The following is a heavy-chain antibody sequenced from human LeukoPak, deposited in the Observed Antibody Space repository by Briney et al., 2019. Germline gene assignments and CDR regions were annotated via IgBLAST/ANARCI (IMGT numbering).Heavy chain of an antibody. D-gene: IGHD6-19*01. V-gene: IGHV3-66*01. CDR2: IYSGSRT. CDR1: GFTVSSNY. Sequence: GGSLRLSCAVSGFTVSSNYMSWARQAPGKGLEWVSIIYSGSRTDYADPGKGRFTISRDNSKDRLHLQMNSLRPEDTAVYYCARVDSGRFYFDYWGQGTLVTVSS. CDR3: ARVDSGRFYFDY. J-gene: IGHJ4*02.